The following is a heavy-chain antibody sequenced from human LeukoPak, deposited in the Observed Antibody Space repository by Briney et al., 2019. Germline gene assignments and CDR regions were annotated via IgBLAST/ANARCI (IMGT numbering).Heavy chain of an antibody. CDR3: ARDVADWLSFYYYYMDV. V-gene: IGHV3-23*01. D-gene: IGHD3-9*01. CDR2: ISGSGGST. J-gene: IGHJ6*03. CDR1: GFTFSSYA. Sequence: GGSLRLSCAASGFTFSSYAMSWVRQAPGKGLEWVSAISGSGGSTYYADSVKGRFTISRDNAKNSLYLQMNSLRAEDTAVYYCARDVADWLSFYYYYMDVWGKGTTVTVSS.